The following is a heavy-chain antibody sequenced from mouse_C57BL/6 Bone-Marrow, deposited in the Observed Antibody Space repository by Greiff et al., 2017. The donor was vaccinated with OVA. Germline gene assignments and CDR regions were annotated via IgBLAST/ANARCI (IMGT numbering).Heavy chain of an antibody. D-gene: IGHD4-1*01. CDR3: AIETGTAWFAY. Sequence: QVQLQQPGAELVKPGASVQVSCKASGYTFTSYWMHWVKLRPGQGLEWIGRIHPSDSDTNYNQKFKGKATLTVDKSPSTAYMQLSSLTAEDSAVYYCAIETGTAWFAYWGQGTLVTVSA. V-gene: IGHV1-74*01. CDR1: GYTFTSYW. J-gene: IGHJ3*01. CDR2: IHPSDSDT.